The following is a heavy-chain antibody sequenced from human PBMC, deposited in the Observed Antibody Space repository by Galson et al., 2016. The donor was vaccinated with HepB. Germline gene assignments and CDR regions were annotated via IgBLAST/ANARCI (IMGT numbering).Heavy chain of an antibody. V-gene: IGHV3-23*01. Sequence: SLRLSCAATGFTFGTHAMNWVRQAPGKGLEWVSVISGTGGDRSGGDRTYYADSVKGRFSISRDNAKNSLSLQMSSLRAEDTAVYYCVRDGSSGWHFDNWGQGTLITDSS. J-gene: IGHJ4*02. CDR1: GFTFGTHA. CDR2: ISGTGGDRSGGDRT. CDR3: VRDGSSGWHFDN. D-gene: IGHD6-19*01.